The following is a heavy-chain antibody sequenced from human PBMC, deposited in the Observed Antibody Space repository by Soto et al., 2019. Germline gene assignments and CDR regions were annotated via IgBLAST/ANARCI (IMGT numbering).Heavy chain of an antibody. Sequence: GASVKVSCKASGYTFTSYCIHWVRQAPGQRLEWMGWINAANGDTKYSPKFQGRVTITRDTSASTAYMELSSLRSEDTAAYYCVRRHVSATGIDWFDPWGQGTLVTVSS. D-gene: IGHD6-13*01. V-gene: IGHV1-3*01. CDR3: VRRHVSATGIDWFDP. J-gene: IGHJ5*02. CDR2: INAANGDT. CDR1: GYTFTSYC.